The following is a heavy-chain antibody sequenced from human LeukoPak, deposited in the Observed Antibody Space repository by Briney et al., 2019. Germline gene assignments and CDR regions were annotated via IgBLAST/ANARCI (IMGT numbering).Heavy chain of an antibody. D-gene: IGHD1-1*01. J-gene: IGHJ4*02. CDR3: AKQKIYTATYNHFDY. V-gene: IGHV3-23*01. CDR1: GFTFSSYA. CDR2: IGGSGGGT. Sequence: GGSLRLSCAVSGFTFSSYAMSWVRQAPGKGLDWVSGIGGSGGGTYYADSVKGRFTISRDNSKNTLYLQVNSLRAEDTAFYYCAKQKIYTATYNHFDYWGQGTLVAVSS.